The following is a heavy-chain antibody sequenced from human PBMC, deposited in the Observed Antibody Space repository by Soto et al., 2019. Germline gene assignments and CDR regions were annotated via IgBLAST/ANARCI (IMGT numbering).Heavy chain of an antibody. V-gene: IGHV4-4*02. J-gene: IGHJ5*02. D-gene: IGHD3-22*01. CDR2: ILHIGST. Sequence: VQLQESGPGLVKPSGTLSLTCTVSGGSISTTNWWSWVRQSPGKGLEWIGEILHIGSTNYNRSLKSRVTISIDKSKNQFSLRLSSVTAADTAVYYCASGFDSDGLYNGGHPWGQGTLVSVSS. CDR3: ASGFDSDGLYNGGHP. CDR1: GGSISTTNW.